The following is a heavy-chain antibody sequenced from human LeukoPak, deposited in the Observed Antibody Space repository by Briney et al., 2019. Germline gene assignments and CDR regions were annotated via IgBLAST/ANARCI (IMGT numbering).Heavy chain of an antibody. CDR2: ISYDGSNK. CDR3: AKELDYYGSGPFDY. D-gene: IGHD3-10*01. V-gene: IGHV3-30*18. CDR1: GFTFSSYG. J-gene: IGHJ4*02. Sequence: PGRSLRLSCAASGFTFSSYGMHWVRQAPGKGLEGGAVISYDGSNKYYAASVKGRFTISRDNSKNTLYLQMNSLRAEDTAVYYCAKELDYYGSGPFDYWGQGTLVTVSS.